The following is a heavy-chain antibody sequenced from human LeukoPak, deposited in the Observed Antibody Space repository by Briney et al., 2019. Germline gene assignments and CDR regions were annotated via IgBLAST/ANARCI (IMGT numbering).Heavy chain of an antibody. Sequence: PGGSLRLSCAASGFTFSSYAMHWVRQAPGKGLEWVAVISYDGSNKYYADSVKGRFTISRDNSKNTLYLQMNSLRAEDTAVYYCAKYGSGSPGYYGMDVWGQGTTVTVSS. J-gene: IGHJ6*02. CDR3: AKYGSGSPGYYGMDV. V-gene: IGHV3-30-3*02. D-gene: IGHD3-10*01. CDR1: GFTFSSYA. CDR2: ISYDGSNK.